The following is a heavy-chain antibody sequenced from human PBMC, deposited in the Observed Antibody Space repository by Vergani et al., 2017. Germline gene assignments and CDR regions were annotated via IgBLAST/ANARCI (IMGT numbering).Heavy chain of an antibody. J-gene: IGHJ6*02. CDR3: AKNYGSGSYFYGDGMDV. CDR1: GFTFSSYA. CDR2: ISGSGGST. D-gene: IGHD3-10*01. Sequence: EVQLLESGGGLVQPGGSLRLSCAASGFTFSSYAMSWVRQAPGKGLEWVSAISGSGGSTYYADSVKGRFTISRDNSKNPLYLQMNSLRAEDTAVYYCAKNYGSGSYFYGDGMDVWGQGTTVTVSS. V-gene: IGHV3-23*01.